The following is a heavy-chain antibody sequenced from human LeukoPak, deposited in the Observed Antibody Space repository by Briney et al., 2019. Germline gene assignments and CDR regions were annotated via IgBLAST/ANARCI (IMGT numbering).Heavy chain of an antibody. V-gene: IGHV1-46*01. CDR1: GYTFTTYY. CDR3: ARDLRPANYGLLL. J-gene: IGHJ4*02. CDR2: INPSGGST. Sequence: ASVKVSCKASGYTFTTYYVHWVRQAPGQGLEWMGIINPSGGSTTYAQKFRGRLTMTRDMSTSTVYMELSSLRSEDTAVYYCARDLRPANYGLLLWGQGTLVTVSS. D-gene: IGHD4/OR15-4a*01.